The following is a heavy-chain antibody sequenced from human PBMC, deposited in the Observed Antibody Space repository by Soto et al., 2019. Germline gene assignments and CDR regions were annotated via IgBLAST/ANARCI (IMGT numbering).Heavy chain of an antibody. CDR3: AKEPPSGSSDAFDI. D-gene: IGHD1-26*01. CDR1: GFTFSSYG. CDR2: ISYDGSNK. V-gene: IGHV3-30*18. J-gene: IGHJ3*02. Sequence: GGSLRLSCAASGFTFSSYGMHWVRQAPGKGLEWVAVISYDGSNKYYADSVKGRFTISRDNPKNTLYLQMNSLRAEDTAVYYCAKEPPSGSSDAFDIWGQGTMVTVSS.